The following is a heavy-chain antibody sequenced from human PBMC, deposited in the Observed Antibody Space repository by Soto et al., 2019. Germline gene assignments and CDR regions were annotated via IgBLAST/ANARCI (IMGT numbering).Heavy chain of an antibody. CDR1: GGTFSSYA. CDR2: IIPIFGTA. CDR3: ASYDGLYDRGPLRL. Sequence: GASVKVSCKASGGTFSSYAISWVRQAPGQGLEWMGGIIPIFGTANYAQKFQGRVTITADESTSTAYMELSSLRSEDTAVYYCASYDGLYDRGPLRLWGQGTLVTVSS. J-gene: IGHJ4*01. D-gene: IGHD3-22*01. V-gene: IGHV1-69*13.